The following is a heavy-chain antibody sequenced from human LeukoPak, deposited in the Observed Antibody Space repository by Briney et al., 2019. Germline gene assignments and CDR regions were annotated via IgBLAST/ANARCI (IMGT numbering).Heavy chain of an antibody. CDR2: ISSSSSYI. CDR3: AREGNPEGAFDI. Sequence: PGGSLRLSCAASGFTFSSYSMNWVRQAPGKGLEWVSSISSSSSYIYYADSVKGRFTISRDNAKNSLYLQMNPLRAEDTAVYYCAREGNPEGAFDIWGQGTMVTVSS. D-gene: IGHD1-14*01. V-gene: IGHV3-21*01. CDR1: GFTFSSYS. J-gene: IGHJ3*02.